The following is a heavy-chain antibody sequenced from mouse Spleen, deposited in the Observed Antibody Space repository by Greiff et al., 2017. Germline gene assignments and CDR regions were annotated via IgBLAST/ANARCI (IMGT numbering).Heavy chain of an antibody. CDR2: IYPRSGNT. V-gene: IGHV1-81*01. Sequence: VQLQESGAELARPGASVKLSCKASGYTFTSYGISWVKQRTGQGLEWIGEIYPRSGNTYYNEKFKGKATLTADKSSSTAYMELRSLTSEDSAVYFCARGRLRQDAMDYWGQGTSVTVSS. J-gene: IGHJ4*01. CDR1: GYTFTSYG. D-gene: IGHD2-4*01. CDR3: ARGRLRQDAMDY.